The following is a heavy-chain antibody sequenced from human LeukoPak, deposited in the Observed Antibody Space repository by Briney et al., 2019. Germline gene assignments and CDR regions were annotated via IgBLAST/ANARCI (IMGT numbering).Heavy chain of an antibody. J-gene: IGHJ5*02. V-gene: IGHV1-2*02. CDR1: GYTFTGYY. CDR2: INPNSGGT. D-gene: IGHD2-2*01. CDR3: ASRYCSSTSCYLRFDP. Sequence: GASVEVSCKASGYTFTGYYMHWVRQAPGQGLEWMGWINPNSGGTNYAQKFQGRVTMTRDTSISTAYMELSRLRSDDTAVYYCASRYCSSTSCYLRFDPWGQGTLVTVSS.